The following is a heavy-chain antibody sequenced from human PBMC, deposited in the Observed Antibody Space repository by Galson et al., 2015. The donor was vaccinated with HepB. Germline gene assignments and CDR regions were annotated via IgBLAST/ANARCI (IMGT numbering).Heavy chain of an antibody. V-gene: IGHV3-7*03. D-gene: IGHD6-6*01. CDR2: IKQDGSEK. CDR1: GFTFSSYW. CDR3: ARIQLAHYYYYYGMDV. Sequence: SLRLSCAASGFTFSSYWMSWVRQAPGKGLEWVANIKQDGSEKYYVDSVKGRFTISRDNAKNSLYLQMNSLRAEDTAVYYCARIQLAHYYYYYGMDVWGQGTTVTVSS. J-gene: IGHJ6*02.